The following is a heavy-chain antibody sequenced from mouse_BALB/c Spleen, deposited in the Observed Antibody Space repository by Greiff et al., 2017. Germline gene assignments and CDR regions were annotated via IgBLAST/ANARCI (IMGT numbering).Heavy chain of an antibody. CDR3: TRGEVDDGWFAY. D-gene: IGHD2-12*01. CDR2: IDPETGGT. CDR1: GYTFTSYW. J-gene: IGHJ3*01. Sequence: VQLQQSGAELAKPGASVKMSCKASGYTFTSYWMHWVKQRPGQGLEWIGAIDPETGGTAYNQKFKGKATLTADKSSSTAYMELRSLTSEDSAVYYCTRGEVDDGWFAYWGQGTLVTVSA. V-gene: IGHV1-7*01.